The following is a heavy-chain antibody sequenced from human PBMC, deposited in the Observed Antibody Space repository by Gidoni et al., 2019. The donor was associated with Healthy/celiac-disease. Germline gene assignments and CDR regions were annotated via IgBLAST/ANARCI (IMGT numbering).Heavy chain of an antibody. CDR1: GGSISSGDYY. Sequence: QVQLQESGPGLVKPSQTLSLTCTVSGGSISSGDYYWSWIRQPPGKGLEWIGYIYYSGSTYYNPSLKSRVTISVDTSKNQFSLKLSSVTAADTAVYYCARERGVVVIAEPTQLSYYYYYYMDVWGKGTTVTVSS. V-gene: IGHV4-30-4*01. CDR3: ARERGVVVIAEPTQLSYYYYYYMDV. J-gene: IGHJ6*03. D-gene: IGHD2-21*01. CDR2: IYYSGST.